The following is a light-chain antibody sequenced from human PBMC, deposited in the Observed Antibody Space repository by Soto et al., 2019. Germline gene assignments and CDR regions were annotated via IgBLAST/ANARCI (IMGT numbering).Light chain of an antibody. J-gene: IGKJ5*01. Sequence: TQSPSSLFASVGERATLSCRASQGVTTYLAWYQQKPGQAPRLLIYGASNRATGIPARFSGSGSGTDFTLTIDSLEPEDFAVYYCQQRMDWPITFGQGTRLEI. CDR1: QGVTTY. CDR2: GAS. CDR3: QQRMDWPIT. V-gene: IGKV3-11*01.